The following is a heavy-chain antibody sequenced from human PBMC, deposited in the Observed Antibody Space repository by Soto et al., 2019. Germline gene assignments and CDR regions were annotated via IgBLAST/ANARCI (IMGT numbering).Heavy chain of an antibody. CDR2: ISGSGGST. V-gene: IGHV3-23*01. CDR1: GFTFSSYA. Sequence: EVQLLESGGGLVQPGGSLRLSCAASGFTFSSYAMSWVRQAPGKGLEWVSAISGSGGSTYYADSVKGRFTISRDTSKNTLYLQMNSLRAEDTAVYYCANQFITMVRGAPSDYWGQGTLVTVSS. D-gene: IGHD3-10*01. CDR3: ANQFITMVRGAPSDY. J-gene: IGHJ4*02.